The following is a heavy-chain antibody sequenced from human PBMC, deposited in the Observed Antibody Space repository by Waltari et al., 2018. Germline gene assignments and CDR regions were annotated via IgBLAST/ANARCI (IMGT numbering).Heavy chain of an antibody. J-gene: IGHJ4*02. CDR3: ARRGDAAMEFDY. Sequence: QVQLQESGPGLVKPSQTLSLTCTVSGGSISSGYSYWSWIRQPPGKGLEWIGYISRSGSTYYNASLKSRVTISVDMSKNQFSLKLSSVTAADTAVYYCARRGDAAMEFDYWGQGTLVTVSS. D-gene: IGHD3-16*01. CDR1: GGSISSGYSY. CDR2: ISRSGST. V-gene: IGHV4-30-4*08.